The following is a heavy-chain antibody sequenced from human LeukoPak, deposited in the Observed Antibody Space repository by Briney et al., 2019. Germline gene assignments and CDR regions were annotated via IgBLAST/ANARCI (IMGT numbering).Heavy chain of an antibody. CDR2: INPNSGDT. CDR3: ARDSGYCSSTGCYYFDC. D-gene: IGHD2-2*01. J-gene: IGHJ4*02. Sequence: ASVKVSCKASGYTFTGYYMHWVRQAPGQGLEWMGWINPNSGDTNYAQRFQGRVTMTRDTPISTAYMDLSRLRSDDTAVYYCARDSGYCSSTGCYYFDCWGQGTLVTVSS. CDR1: GYTFTGYY. V-gene: IGHV1-2*02.